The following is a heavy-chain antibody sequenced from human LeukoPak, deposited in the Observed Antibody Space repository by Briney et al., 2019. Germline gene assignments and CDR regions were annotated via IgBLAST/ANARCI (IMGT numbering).Heavy chain of an antibody. CDR1: GFSISSGNQ. V-gene: IGHV4-38-2*02. CDR2: IYHSGST. D-gene: IGHD4-23*01. CDR3: ARGITPGIDAFDI. Sequence: PSETLCLSCTVSGFSISSGNQWGWIRHPPGGGLEWIGIIYHSGSTPYSPSLKGRVTISIDTSKIQFSLQLGSVTAADTSMYYCARGITPGIDAFDIWGQGTMVTVSS. J-gene: IGHJ3*02.